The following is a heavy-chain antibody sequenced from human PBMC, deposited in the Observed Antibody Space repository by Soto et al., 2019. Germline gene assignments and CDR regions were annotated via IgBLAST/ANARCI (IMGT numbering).Heavy chain of an antibody. D-gene: IGHD6-13*01. V-gene: IGHV3-66*01. J-gene: IGHJ4*02. CDR3: ARVHSSSYHYFDY. Sequence: ETLSLTCTVSGGSISSGGYYWSWVRQAPGKGLEWVSVLYSASSADFADSVKGRFTISRDISKNTLYLQMSSLRAEDTAVYYCARVHSSSYHYFDYWGQGTLVTVSS. CDR2: LYSASSA. CDR1: GGSISSGGYY.